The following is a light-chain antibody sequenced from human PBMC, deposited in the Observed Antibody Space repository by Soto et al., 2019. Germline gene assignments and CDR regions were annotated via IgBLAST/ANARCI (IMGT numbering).Light chain of an antibody. V-gene: IGKV1-9*01. CDR1: QGISSY. CDR3: QQLNSYPR. CDR2: AAS. J-gene: IGKJ5*01. Sequence: IQLTQSPSSLSASVGDRVTITCRASQGISSYLAWYQQKPGKAPKLLIYAASTLQSGVPSRFSGSGSGTDFTLTISSLQPEYFATYYCQQLNSYPRFGQGTRLEIK.